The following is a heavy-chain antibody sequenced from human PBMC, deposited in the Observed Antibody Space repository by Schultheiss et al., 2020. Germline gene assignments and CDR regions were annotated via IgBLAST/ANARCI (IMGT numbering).Heavy chain of an antibody. J-gene: IGHJ5*02. CDR2: IIPNGTTT. Sequence: GESLRLSCAASGFTFSSYAMSWVRQAPGKGLEWVSLIIPNGTTTYYADSVKGRFTISRDNSKNTLYLQMNSLRAEDTAVYYCASNLQTWFGEFDPWGEGTLVTVSS. V-gene: IGHV3-23*01. CDR1: GFTFSSYA. CDR3: ASNLQTWFGEFDP. D-gene: IGHD3-10*01.